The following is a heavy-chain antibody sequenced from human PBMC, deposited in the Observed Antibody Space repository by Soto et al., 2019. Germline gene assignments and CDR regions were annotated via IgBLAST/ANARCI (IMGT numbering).Heavy chain of an antibody. V-gene: IGHV3-48*01. J-gene: IGHJ4*02. CDR2: IGSSSNTI. CDR1: GFTFSTYS. D-gene: IGHD6-19*01. Sequence: VQLVESGGGLVQPGGSLRLSCAASGFTFSTYSMNWVRQAPGKGLEWVSYIGSSSNTIYYADSVKGRFTISRDNVKNSLYLQMNSLRAEDTAVYYCARQGIAVAVDYWGQGTLVTVSS. CDR3: ARQGIAVAVDY.